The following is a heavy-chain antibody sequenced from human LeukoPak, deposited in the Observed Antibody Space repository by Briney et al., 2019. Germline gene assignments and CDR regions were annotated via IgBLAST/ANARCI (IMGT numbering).Heavy chain of an antibody. J-gene: IGHJ6*02. D-gene: IGHD6-13*01. V-gene: IGHV3-30-3*01. CDR1: GFPFSSYA. Sequence: GGSLRLSCAASGFPFSSYAMHWVRQAPGKGLEWVAVISYDGSNKYYADSVKGRFTISRDNSKNTLYLQMNSLRAEDTAVYYCASIGSAGPKNYYYYYGMDVWGQGTTVTVSS. CDR3: ASIGSAGPKNYYYYYGMDV. CDR2: ISYDGSNK.